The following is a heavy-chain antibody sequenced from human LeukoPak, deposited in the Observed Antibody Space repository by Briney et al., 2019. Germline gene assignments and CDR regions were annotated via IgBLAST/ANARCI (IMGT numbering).Heavy chain of an antibody. CDR1: GGTFSSYT. V-gene: IGHV1-69*02. J-gene: IGHJ4*02. CDR3: ASRYYYDSSGYYYRSFDY. Sequence: SVKVSCKACGGTFSSYTISWVRQAPGQGLEWMGRIIPILGIANYAQKFQGRVTITADKSTSTAYMELSSLRSEDTAVYYCASRYYYDSSGYYYRSFDYWGQGTLVTVSS. CDR2: IIPILGIA. D-gene: IGHD3-22*01.